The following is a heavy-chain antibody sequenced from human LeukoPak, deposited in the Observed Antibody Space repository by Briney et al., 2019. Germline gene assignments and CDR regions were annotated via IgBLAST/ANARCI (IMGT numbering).Heavy chain of an antibody. CDR3: ASRGVVVVAATRTDNWFDP. CDR1: GGSFSGYY. V-gene: IGHV4-34*01. D-gene: IGHD2-15*01. Sequence: SETLSLTCAVYGGSFSGYYWSWIRQPPGKGLEWIGEINHSGSTNYNPSLKSRVTISVDTSKNQFSLKLSSVTAADTAVYYCASRGVVVVAATRTDNWFDPWGQGTLVTVSS. J-gene: IGHJ5*02. CDR2: INHSGST.